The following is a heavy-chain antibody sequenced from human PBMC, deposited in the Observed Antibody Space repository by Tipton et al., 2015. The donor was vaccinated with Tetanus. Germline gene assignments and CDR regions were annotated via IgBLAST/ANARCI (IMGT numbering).Heavy chain of an antibody. D-gene: IGHD4-17*01. CDR2: IYPGDSDT. CDR1: GYSFTSYW. J-gene: IGHJ3*02. CDR3: ARHADDYGDYPMGDAFDI. V-gene: IGHV5-51*01. Sequence: VQLVQSGAEVKKPGESLKISCKGSGYSFTSYWIGWVRQMPGKGLEWMGIIYPGDSDTRYSPSFQGQVTISADNSISTAYLQWSSLKASDTAMYYCARHADDYGDYPMGDAFDIWGQGTMVTVSS.